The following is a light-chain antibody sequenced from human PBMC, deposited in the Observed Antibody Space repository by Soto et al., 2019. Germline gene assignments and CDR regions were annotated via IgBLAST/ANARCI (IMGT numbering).Light chain of an antibody. CDR3: QQYENWPPLT. Sequence: EIVMTQSPATLSVSPGERGTLSCRASQNIRRNLAWYQQKPGQAPRLLIYSASTRAPGIPARFTGGGSGTEFTLTITNLQSEDSALYYCQQYENWPPLTFGGGTRWIS. V-gene: IGKV3-15*01. CDR1: QNIRRN. J-gene: IGKJ4*01. CDR2: SAS.